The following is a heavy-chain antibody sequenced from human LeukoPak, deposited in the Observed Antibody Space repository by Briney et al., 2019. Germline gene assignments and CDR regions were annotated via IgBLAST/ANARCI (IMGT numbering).Heavy chain of an antibody. CDR2: IYYSGST. Sequence: SETLSLTCTVSGGSISSSSYYWGWIRQPPGKGLEWIGSIYYSGSTYYNPSLKSRVTISVDTSKNQFSLKLSSVTAADTAVYYCARGRVDTAMVFPYYFDYWGQGTLVTVSS. D-gene: IGHD5-18*01. CDR3: ARGRVDTAMVFPYYFDY. CDR1: GGSISSSSYY. J-gene: IGHJ4*02. V-gene: IGHV4-39*01.